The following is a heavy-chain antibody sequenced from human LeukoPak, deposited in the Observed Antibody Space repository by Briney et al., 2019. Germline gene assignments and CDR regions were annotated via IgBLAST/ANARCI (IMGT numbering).Heavy chain of an antibody. V-gene: IGHV3-33*01. D-gene: IGHD6-19*01. CDR1: GFAFSKYG. J-gene: IGHJ4*02. Sequence: GRSLRLSCAASGFAFSKYGMHWVRQAPGKGLEWLAIIWYDGHNKYYADSVKGRFTISRDNSENALFLEMNELRVEDTAMYYCAREWGLIAVAGGPGYWGQGTLVTVSS. CDR2: IWYDGHNK. CDR3: AREWGLIAVAGGPGY.